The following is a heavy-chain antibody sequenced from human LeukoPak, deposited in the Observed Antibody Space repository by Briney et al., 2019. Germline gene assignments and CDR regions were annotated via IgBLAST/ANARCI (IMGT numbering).Heavy chain of an antibody. CDR3: ARGGYDSSGYYYEDYDY. CDR2: IIPIFGTA. D-gene: IGHD3-22*01. V-gene: IGHV1-69*13. CDR1: GGTFSSYA. J-gene: IGHJ4*02. Sequence: SVKVSCKASGGTFSSYAISWVRQAPGQGLEWMGGIIPIFGTANYAQKFQGRVTITADESTSTAYMELSSLRSEDTAVYYCARGGYDSSGYYYEDYDYWGQGTLVTVSS.